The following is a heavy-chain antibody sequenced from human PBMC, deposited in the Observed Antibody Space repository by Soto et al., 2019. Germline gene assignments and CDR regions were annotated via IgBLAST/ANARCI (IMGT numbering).Heavy chain of an antibody. Sequence: QLQLQESGPGLVKPSETLSLTCTVSGGSISSSSYYWGWIRQPPGKGLEWIGSIYYSGSTYYNPSLKSRVTISVDTSKNQFSLKLSSVTAADTAVYYCARQEWLFAQFDYWGQGTLVTVSS. J-gene: IGHJ4*02. CDR3: ARQEWLFAQFDY. CDR2: IYYSGST. CDR1: GGSISSSSYY. V-gene: IGHV4-39*01. D-gene: IGHD3-3*01.